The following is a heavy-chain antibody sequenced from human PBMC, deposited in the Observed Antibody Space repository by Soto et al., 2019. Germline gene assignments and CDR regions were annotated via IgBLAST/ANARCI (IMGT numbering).Heavy chain of an antibody. CDR2: INLDSGVT. D-gene: IGHD3-16*01. CDR3: ARDGPSPMIEFDY. V-gene: IGHV1-2*02. Sequence: ASVKVSCKSSGYTFASYMYWVRQAPGQGLEWVGWINLDSGVTKSAQKFQDRVSMTRDTSISTAYMELSRLRSDDTAVYYCARDGPSPMIEFDYWGQGTLVTVSS. CDR1: GYTFASY. J-gene: IGHJ4*02.